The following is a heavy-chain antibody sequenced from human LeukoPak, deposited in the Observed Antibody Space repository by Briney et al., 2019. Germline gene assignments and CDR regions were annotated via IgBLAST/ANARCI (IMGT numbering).Heavy chain of an antibody. D-gene: IGHD3-10*01. CDR1: GFTFSSYS. J-gene: IGHJ6*03. Sequence: PGGSLRLSCEASGFTFSSYSMNWVRQAPGKGLEWVSSISSSSSYIYYADSVKGRFTISRDNSKNTLYLQMNSLRAEDTAVYYCAKGVGGSANYYYMDVWGKGTTVTVSS. CDR2: ISSSSSYI. CDR3: AKGVGGSANYYYMDV. V-gene: IGHV3-21*01.